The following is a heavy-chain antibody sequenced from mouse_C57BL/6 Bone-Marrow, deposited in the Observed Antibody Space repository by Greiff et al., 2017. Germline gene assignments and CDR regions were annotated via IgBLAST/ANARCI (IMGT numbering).Heavy chain of an antibody. V-gene: IGHV1-80*01. Sequence: QVQLQQSGAELVKPGASVKISCKASGYAFSSYWMNWVKQRPGKGLEWIGQLYPGDGDTNYNGKFKGKATLTADKSSSTAYMQLSSLTSEDSAVYFCARYPPHYYGSSHWYFDVWGTGTTVTVSS. CDR2: LYPGDGDT. CDR1: GYAFSSYW. J-gene: IGHJ1*03. D-gene: IGHD1-1*01. CDR3: ARYPPHYYGSSHWYFDV.